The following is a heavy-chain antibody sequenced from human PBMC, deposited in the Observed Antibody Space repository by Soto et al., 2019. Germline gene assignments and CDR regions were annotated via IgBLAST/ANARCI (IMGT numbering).Heavy chain of an antibody. Sequence: EVQLVESGGNLVPPGGSLRLSCVASGFNFTNYWMTWARQAPGKGLEWVANINQHGTEKFYVDSVEGRFSISRDNAYHYVYLQMNSLRAEDTAIYYCATDILDYWGQGTSVTVSS. CDR1: GFNFTNYW. V-gene: IGHV3-7*05. CDR3: ATDILDY. J-gene: IGHJ4*02. CDR2: INQHGTEK.